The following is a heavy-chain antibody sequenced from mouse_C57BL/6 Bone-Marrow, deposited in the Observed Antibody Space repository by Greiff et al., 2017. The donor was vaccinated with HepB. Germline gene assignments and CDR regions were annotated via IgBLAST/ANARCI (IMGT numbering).Heavy chain of an antibody. CDR3: ARYRYSNYWYFDV. CDR2: INPYNGGT. J-gene: IGHJ1*03. D-gene: IGHD2-5*01. V-gene: IGHV1-19*01. Sequence: VQLQQSGPVLVKPGASVKMSCKASGYTFTDYYMNWVKQSHGKSLEWIGVINPYNGGTSYNQKFKGKATLTVDKSSSTAYMELNSLTSEDSAVYYCARYRYSNYWYFDVWGTGTTVTVSS. CDR1: GYTFTDYY.